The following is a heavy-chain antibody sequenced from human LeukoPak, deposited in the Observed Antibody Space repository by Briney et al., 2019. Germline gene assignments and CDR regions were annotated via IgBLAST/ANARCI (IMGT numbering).Heavy chain of an antibody. D-gene: IGHD6-19*01. CDR2: IDPSDSYT. V-gene: IGHV5-10-1*01. CDR3: ARIPYSSGWYYFDY. Sequence: GASLKISCKGSGYRFTSYWISWVRQMPGKGLEWMGRIDPSDSYTNYSPSFQGHVTISADKSINTAYLQWSSLKASDTAMYYCARIPYSSGWYYFDYWGQGTLVTVSS. J-gene: IGHJ4*02. CDR1: GYRFTSYW.